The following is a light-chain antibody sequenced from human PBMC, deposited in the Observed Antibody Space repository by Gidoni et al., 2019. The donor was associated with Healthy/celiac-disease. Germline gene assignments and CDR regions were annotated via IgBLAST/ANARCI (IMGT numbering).Light chain of an antibody. Sequence: DIQMTQSPSSLSASVGDRVTIPCRASQSISSYLNCYPQKPGKAPKLLIYAASSVQSGVTSRFSGSGSGTDFTLTISSLQPDDFATYYCQQSYSTPYTFGQGTKLEIK. CDR1: QSISSY. V-gene: IGKV1-39*01. CDR2: AAS. CDR3: QQSYSTPYT. J-gene: IGKJ2*01.